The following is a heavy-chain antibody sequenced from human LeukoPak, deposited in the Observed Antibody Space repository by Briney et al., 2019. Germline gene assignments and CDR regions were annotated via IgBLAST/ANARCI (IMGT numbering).Heavy chain of an antibody. Sequence: ASVKVSCKASGYTFTGYYLHWVRQAPGQGLEWMGWINANSGDTNYAQKFQGGVTMTRDTSISTAYMELSSLRSEDTAVYYCARNPWSGSYWYFDLWGRGTLVTVSS. CDR3: ARNPWSGSYWYFDL. D-gene: IGHD1-26*01. V-gene: IGHV1-2*02. CDR2: INANSGDT. J-gene: IGHJ2*01. CDR1: GYTFTGYY.